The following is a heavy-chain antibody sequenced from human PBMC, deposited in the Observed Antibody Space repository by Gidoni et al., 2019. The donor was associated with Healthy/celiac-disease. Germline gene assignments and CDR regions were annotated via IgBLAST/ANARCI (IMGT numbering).Heavy chain of an antibody. CDR3: ATGYSYGGSDDMWNWFDP. J-gene: IGHJ5*02. Sequence: VPLPESAPGLAKHSESLPLTCTVSGGTISSYHWGCVPQSAGKELEWIGGSYTSGGTNYNPSLKSRVTMSVDTSKNQFSLKLGSVTAADTAVYYGATGYSYGGSDDMWNWFDPWGQGTLVTVSS. V-gene: IGHV4-4*07. CDR1: GGTISSYH. CDR2: SYTSGGT. D-gene: IGHD5-18*01.